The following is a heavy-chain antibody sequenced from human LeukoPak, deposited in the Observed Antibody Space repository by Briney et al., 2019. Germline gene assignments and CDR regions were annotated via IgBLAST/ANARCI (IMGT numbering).Heavy chain of an antibody. CDR1: GFTFSSYV. V-gene: IGHV3-23*01. D-gene: IGHD2-15*01. CDR3: AKTPTDYFDY. J-gene: IGHJ4*02. CDR2: ISGSGGST. Sequence: GSLSLYCAASGFTFSSYVMSWVRQAPGEGLEWVSAISGSGGSTYYADSVKGRFTISRDNSKNTLYLQMNSLRAEDTAVYYCAKTPTDYFDYWGQGTLVTVSS.